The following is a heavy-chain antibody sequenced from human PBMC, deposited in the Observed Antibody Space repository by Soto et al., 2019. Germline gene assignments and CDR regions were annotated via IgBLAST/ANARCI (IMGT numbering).Heavy chain of an antibody. CDR1: GYTFTSYD. CDR3: ARGLPYCTNGVCYHYYYYMDV. V-gene: IGHV1-8*01. Sequence: ASVKVSCKASGYTFTSYDINWVRQATGQGREGMGWMNPNSGNTGYAQKFQGRVTMTRNTSISTAYMELSSLRSEDTAVYYCARGLPYCTNGVCYHYYYYMDVWGKGTTVTVSS. J-gene: IGHJ6*03. D-gene: IGHD2-8*01. CDR2: MNPNSGNT.